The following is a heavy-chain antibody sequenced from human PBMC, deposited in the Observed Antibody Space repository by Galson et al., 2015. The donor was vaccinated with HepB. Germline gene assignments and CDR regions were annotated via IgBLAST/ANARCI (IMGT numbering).Heavy chain of an antibody. J-gene: IGHJ4*02. CDR1: GFTVSSNY. D-gene: IGHD6-19*01. CDR2: IYSGGST. CDR3: ASYLQWLASIDY. V-gene: IGHV3-53*01. Sequence: SLRLSCAASGFTVSSNYMSWVRQAPGKGLEWVSVIYSGGSTYYVDSVKGRFTISRDNAKNSLYLQMNSLRAEDTAVYYCASYLQWLASIDYWGQGTLVTVSS.